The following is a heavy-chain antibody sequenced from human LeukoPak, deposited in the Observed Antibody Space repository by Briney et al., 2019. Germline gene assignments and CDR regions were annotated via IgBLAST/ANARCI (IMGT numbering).Heavy chain of an antibody. Sequence: ASVKVSCKASGYTFTGYYMHWVRQAPGQGLEWMGWINPNSGGTNYAQKFQGWVTVTRDTSISTAYMELSRLRSDDTAVYYCARGGIAAAGTTRRLRFDPWGQGTLVTVSS. J-gene: IGHJ5*02. CDR3: ARGGIAAAGTTRRLRFDP. D-gene: IGHD6-13*01. V-gene: IGHV1-2*04. CDR1: GYTFTGYY. CDR2: INPNSGGT.